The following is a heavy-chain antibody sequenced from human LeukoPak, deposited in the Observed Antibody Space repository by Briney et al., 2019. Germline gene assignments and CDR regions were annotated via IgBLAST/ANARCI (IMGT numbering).Heavy chain of an antibody. Sequence: TSETLSLTCAVYGGSFSGYYWSWIRQPPGKGLEWIGEINHSGSTNYNPSLKSRVTISVDTSKNQFSLKLSSVTAADTAVYYCARANYVWGSYGLDYWGQGTLVTVSS. CDR1: GGSFSGYY. J-gene: IGHJ4*02. D-gene: IGHD3-16*01. CDR3: ARANYVWGSYGLDY. V-gene: IGHV4-34*01. CDR2: INHSGST.